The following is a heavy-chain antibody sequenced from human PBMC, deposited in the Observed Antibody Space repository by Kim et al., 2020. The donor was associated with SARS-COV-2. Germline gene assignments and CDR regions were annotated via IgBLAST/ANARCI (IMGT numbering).Heavy chain of an antibody. Sequence: GGSLRLSCAASGFTFSSYGMHWVRQAPGKGLEWVAVISYDGSNKYYADSVKGRFTISRDNSKNTLYLQMNSLRAEDTAVYYCAKGGQLWYFDYWGQGTLVTVSS. CDR1: GFTFSSYG. V-gene: IGHV3-30*18. CDR3: AKGGQLWYFDY. D-gene: IGHD5-18*01. CDR2: ISYDGSNK. J-gene: IGHJ4*02.